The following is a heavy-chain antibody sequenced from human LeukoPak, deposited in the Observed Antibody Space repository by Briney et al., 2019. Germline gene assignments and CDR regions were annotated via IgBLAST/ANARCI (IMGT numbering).Heavy chain of an antibody. CDR1: GFTFSSYS. CDR3: ARVAGRDTAMVNY. Sequence: GGSLRLSCAASGFTFSSYSMNWARQARGKGLEWVSSISSSSSYIYYADSVKGRFTISRDNAKNSLYLQMNSLRAEDTAVYYCARVAGRDTAMVNYWGQGTLVPVSS. J-gene: IGHJ4*02. D-gene: IGHD5-18*01. V-gene: IGHV3-21*01. CDR2: ISSSSSYI.